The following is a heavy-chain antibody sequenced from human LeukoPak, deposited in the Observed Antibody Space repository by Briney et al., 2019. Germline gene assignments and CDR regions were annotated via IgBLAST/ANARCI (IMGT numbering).Heavy chain of an antibody. D-gene: IGHD2-15*01. CDR3: ARGVGGAFDI. Sequence: PSETLSLTCTVSGGSISSYYWSWIRQSPGMGLEWIGSIYYSGASDYNPSLKSRVTISADTSNNQFSLRLRSVTAADTAVYYCARGVGGAFDIWGQGTMVTVSS. CDR1: GGSISSYY. CDR2: IYYSGAS. V-gene: IGHV4-59*01. J-gene: IGHJ3*02.